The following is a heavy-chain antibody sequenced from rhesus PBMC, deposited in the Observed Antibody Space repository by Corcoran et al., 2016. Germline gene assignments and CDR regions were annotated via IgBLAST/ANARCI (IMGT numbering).Heavy chain of an antibody. D-gene: IGHD2-33*01. Sequence: QVQLQESGPGLVKPSETLPLTCAVSGASISTHYWSWIRQPPGKGLEWIGYIYGSAGHPSHPPTPTSRVTISNDTSNTQFSLNLNSVTAANPAVYYCARDWTCTNSDCSSSNSWDAWGRGILVTVSS. J-gene: IGHJ5-2*02. CDR3: ARDWTCTNSDCSSSNSWDA. CDR1: GASISTHY. CDR2: IYGSAGHP. V-gene: IGHV4-147*01.